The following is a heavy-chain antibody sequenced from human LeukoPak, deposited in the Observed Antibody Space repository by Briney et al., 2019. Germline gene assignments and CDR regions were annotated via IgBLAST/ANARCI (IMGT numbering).Heavy chain of an antibody. V-gene: IGHV1-8*03. J-gene: IGHJ5*02. CDR2: LNPNSGNA. Sequence: ASVKVSCKASGYIFTTYDIGWVRQATGQGLEWMGWLNPNSGNAGYAQKFQGRVTISRNTSISTAYMELSSLRSDDTAIYYCARGKFLGWFDPWGQGTLVTVSS. D-gene: IGHD7-27*01. CDR3: ARGKFLGWFDP. CDR1: GYIFTTYD.